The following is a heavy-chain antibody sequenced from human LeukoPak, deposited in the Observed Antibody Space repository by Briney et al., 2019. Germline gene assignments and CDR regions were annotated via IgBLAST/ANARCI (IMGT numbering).Heavy chain of an antibody. D-gene: IGHD3-22*01. CDR2: IYHSGST. J-gene: IGHJ2*01. CDR3: ARDSGWYDSGGYPAREYRYFDL. V-gene: IGHV4-30-2*01. Sequence: SETLSLTCAVSGGSISSGGYSWSWIRQPPGKGLEWIGNIYHSGSTYYNPSHKSRVTISVDRSKNQFSLKLSSVTAADTAVYYCARDSGWYDSGGYPAREYRYFDLWGRGTLVTVSS. CDR1: GGSISSGGYS.